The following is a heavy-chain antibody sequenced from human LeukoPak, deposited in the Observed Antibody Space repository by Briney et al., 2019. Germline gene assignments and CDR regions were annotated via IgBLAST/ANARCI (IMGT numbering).Heavy chain of an antibody. CDR3: ARRSTSSWTFDY. D-gene: IGHD6-13*01. J-gene: IGHJ4*02. Sequence: SETLSLTCAVSGYSISSGYYWGWIRQPPGKGLEWIGSIYRSGSTYYNPSLKSRVTISVDTSKNQFSLKLSSLTAADTAVYYCARRSTSSWTFDYWGQGTLVTVSS. V-gene: IGHV4-38-2*01. CDR1: GYSISSGYY. CDR2: IYRSGST.